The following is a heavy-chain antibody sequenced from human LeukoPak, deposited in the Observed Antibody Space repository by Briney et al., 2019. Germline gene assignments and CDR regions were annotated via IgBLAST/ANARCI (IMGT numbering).Heavy chain of an antibody. CDR3: ARALGQLLLFGWFDP. Sequence: SETLSLTCTVSGYSISSGYYWGWIRQPPGKGLQWIGSIYHSGSTYYNPSLKSRVTISVDTSKNQFSLKLSSVAAADTAVYYCARALGQLLLFGWFDPWGQGTLVTVSS. V-gene: IGHV4-38-2*02. CDR2: IYHSGST. CDR1: GYSISSGYY. J-gene: IGHJ5*01. D-gene: IGHD2-2*01.